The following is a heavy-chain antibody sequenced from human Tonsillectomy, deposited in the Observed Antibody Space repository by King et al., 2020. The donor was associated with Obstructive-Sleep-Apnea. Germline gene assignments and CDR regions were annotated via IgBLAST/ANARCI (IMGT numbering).Heavy chain of an antibody. CDR3: ASENQSLIHWSYSGCGSKYSGMDG. CDR1: GVSISNSDYY. V-gene: IGHV4-30-4*01. Sequence: VQLQESGAGLVKPSQTLSLTCSVSGVSISNSDYYWSWFRQPPGKGLEWIGRIFYSGKTAYNPSLQSRLTISLGTSKNQFSLSPTSVTAADTAIYYCASENQSLIHWSYSGCGSKYSGMDGWGQGPTVAV. J-gene: IGHJ6*02. CDR2: IFYSGKT. D-gene: IGHD6-6*01.